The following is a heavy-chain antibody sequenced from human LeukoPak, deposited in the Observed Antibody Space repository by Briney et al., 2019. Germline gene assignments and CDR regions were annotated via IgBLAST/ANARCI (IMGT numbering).Heavy chain of an antibody. V-gene: IGHV1-69*04. J-gene: IGHJ6*02. D-gene: IGHD3-10*01. CDR3: ARDHYGSGSWIDYYGMDV. CDR1: GGTFSSYA. Sequence: SVKVSCKASGGTFSSYAISWVRQAPGQGLEWMGRIIPILGIANYAQKFQGRVTITADKSTSTAYMELSSLRSEDTAVYYCARDHYGSGSWIDYYGMDVWGQGTTVTVSS. CDR2: IIPILGIA.